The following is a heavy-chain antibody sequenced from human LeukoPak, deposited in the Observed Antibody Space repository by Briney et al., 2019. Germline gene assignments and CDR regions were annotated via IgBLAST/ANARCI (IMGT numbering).Heavy chain of an antibody. D-gene: IGHD3-22*01. CDR2: IYYSGST. J-gene: IGHJ4*02. CDR3: ARVDHDSSGPRFDY. CDR1: GGSISSGDYY. V-gene: IGHV4-30-4*01. Sequence: SETLSLTCTVSGGSISSGDYYWSWIRQPPGKGLEWIGYIYYSGSTYYNPSLKSRVTISVDTFKNQFSLKLSSVTAADTAVYYCARVDHDSSGPRFDYWGQGTLVTVSS.